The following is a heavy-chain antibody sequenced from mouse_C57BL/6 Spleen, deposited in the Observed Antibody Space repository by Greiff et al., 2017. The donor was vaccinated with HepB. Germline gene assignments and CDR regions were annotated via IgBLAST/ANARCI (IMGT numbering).Heavy chain of an antibody. CDR1: GYTFTDYN. Sequence: VQLQQSGPELVKPGASVKIPCKASGYTFTDYNMDWVKQSHGKSLEWIGDINPNNGGTIYNQKFKGKATLTVDKSSSTAYMELRSLTSEDTAVYYCARGPYYSNWYFDVWGTGTTVTVSS. CDR2: INPNNGGT. D-gene: IGHD2-5*01. CDR3: ARGPYYSNWYFDV. J-gene: IGHJ1*03. V-gene: IGHV1-18*01.